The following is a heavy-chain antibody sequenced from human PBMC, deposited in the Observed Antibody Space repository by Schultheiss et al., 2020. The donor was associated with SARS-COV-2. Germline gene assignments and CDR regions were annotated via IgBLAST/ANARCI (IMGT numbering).Heavy chain of an antibody. J-gene: IGHJ2*01. D-gene: IGHD6-6*01. CDR3: ARRRYSSSSGYFDL. Sequence: SETLSLTCTVSGGSISSSSYYWGWIRQPPGKGLEWIGSIYYSGSTYYNPSLKSRVTISVDTSKNQFSLKLSSVTAADTAVYYCARRRYSSSSGYFDLWGRGTLVTVSS. CDR1: GGSISSSSYY. V-gene: IGHV4-39*01. CDR2: IYYSGST.